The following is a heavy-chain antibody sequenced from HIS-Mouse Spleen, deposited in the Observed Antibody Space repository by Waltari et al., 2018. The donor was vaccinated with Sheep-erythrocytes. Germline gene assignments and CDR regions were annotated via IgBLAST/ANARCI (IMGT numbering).Heavy chain of an antibody. CDR1: GFTASSNY. CDR3: ARGHPDYGDYDAFDI. D-gene: IGHD4-17*01. Sequence: EVQLVESGGGLIQPGGSLRLSCAASGFTASSNYMRWVRQAPGKGLGWVSVIYSGGSTYYAESVKGRFTISRDNSKNTLYLQMNSLRAEDTAVYYCARGHPDYGDYDAFDIWGQGTMVTVSS. CDR2: IYSGGST. V-gene: IGHV3-53*01. J-gene: IGHJ3*02.